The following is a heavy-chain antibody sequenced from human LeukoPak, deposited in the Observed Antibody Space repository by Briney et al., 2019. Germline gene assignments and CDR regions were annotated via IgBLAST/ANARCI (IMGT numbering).Heavy chain of an antibody. V-gene: IGHV3-33*01. J-gene: IGHJ5*02. CDR3: ARAPIVATITLFDP. Sequence: GGSLRLSCAASGFTFSSYGMHWVRQAPGKGLEWVAVMWYDGSNKYYADSVKGRFTISRDNSKNTLYLQMNSLRAEDTAVYYCARAPIVATITLFDPWGQGTLVTVSS. CDR2: MWYDGSNK. CDR1: GFTFSSYG. D-gene: IGHD5-12*01.